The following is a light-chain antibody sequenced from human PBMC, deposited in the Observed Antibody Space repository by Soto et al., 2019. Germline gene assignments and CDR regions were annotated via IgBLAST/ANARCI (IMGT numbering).Light chain of an antibody. V-gene: IGKV3-15*01. CDR2: GAS. J-gene: IGKJ1*01. CDR1: ESVSNN. Sequence: EMVMTQSPATLSLSPGERSTLSCRASESVSNNLAWYQQKAGQPPXXLIYGASTRATGIPARFSGSGSGTEFTLTISSLQSEDFAVYYCQQYSIWRTFGQGTKVDIK. CDR3: QQYSIWRT.